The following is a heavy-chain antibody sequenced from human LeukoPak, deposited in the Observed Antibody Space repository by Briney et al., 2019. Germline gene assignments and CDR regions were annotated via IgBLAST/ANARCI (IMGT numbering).Heavy chain of an antibody. V-gene: IGHV4-59*08. CDR3: ARLPVPSSGYYWGLDY. CDR2: IYYSGST. Sequence: PSETLSLTCTVSGGSISSYYWSWIRQPPGKGLEWIGYIYYSGSTNYNPSLKSRVTISVDTSKNLFSLKLSSVTAADTAVYYCARLPVPSSGYYWGLDYWGQGTLVTVSS. J-gene: IGHJ4*02. CDR1: GGSISSYY. D-gene: IGHD3-22*01.